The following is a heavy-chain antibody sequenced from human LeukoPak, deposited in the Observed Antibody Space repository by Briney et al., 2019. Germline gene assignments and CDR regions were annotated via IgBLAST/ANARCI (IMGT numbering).Heavy chain of an antibody. Sequence: SGGSLRLSCAASGFTFDDYAMHWVRQAPGKGLEWVSGISWNSGSIGYADSVKGRFTISRDNAKNSLYLQMNSLRAEDTALYYCAKAELSRIAVAGTGAFDIWGQGTMVTVSS. J-gene: IGHJ3*02. V-gene: IGHV3-9*01. CDR3: AKAELSRIAVAGTGAFDI. CDR2: ISWNSGSI. D-gene: IGHD6-19*01. CDR1: GFTFDDYA.